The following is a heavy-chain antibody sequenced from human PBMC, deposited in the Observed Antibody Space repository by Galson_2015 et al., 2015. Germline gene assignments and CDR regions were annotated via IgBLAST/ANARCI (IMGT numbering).Heavy chain of an antibody. V-gene: IGHV3-33*08. CDR1: GFTFSSYG. Sequence: SLRLSCAASGFTFSSYGMHWVRQAPGKGLEWVAVIWYDGSNKYYADSVKGRFTISRDNSKNTLYLQMNSLRAEDTAVYYCARADVGGTRGPYYYYGMDVWGQGTTVTVPS. J-gene: IGHJ6*02. CDR2: IWYDGSNK. D-gene: IGHD1-26*01. CDR3: ARADVGGTRGPYYYYGMDV.